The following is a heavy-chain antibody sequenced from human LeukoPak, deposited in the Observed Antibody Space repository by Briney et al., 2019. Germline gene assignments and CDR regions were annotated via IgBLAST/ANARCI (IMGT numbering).Heavy chain of an antibody. V-gene: IGHV3-30-3*01. Sequence: GGSLRLSCAASGFTFSSYAMHWVRQAPGKGLEWVAVISYDGSNKYYADSVKGRFTISRDNAKNSLYLQMSSLRAEDTAVYYCAREHTSGWNTFDYWGQGTLVTVSS. J-gene: IGHJ4*02. D-gene: IGHD6-19*01. CDR1: GFTFSSYA. CDR3: AREHTSGWNTFDY. CDR2: ISYDGSNK.